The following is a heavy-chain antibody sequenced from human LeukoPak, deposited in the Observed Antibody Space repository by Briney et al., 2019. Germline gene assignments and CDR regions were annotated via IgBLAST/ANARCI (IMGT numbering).Heavy chain of an antibody. D-gene: IGHD6-19*01. J-gene: IGHJ4*02. CDR1: GFIFSNYA. V-gene: IGHV3-23*01. CDR3: AKDRGIAVAGTDFDN. CDR2: IGGSGGNT. Sequence: GGSLRLSCAASGFIFSNYAMSWVRQAPGKGLEWVSAIGGSGGNTCYADSVKGRFTISRDNSKNTLDLQMNSLRAEDTAVYYCAKDRGIAVAGTDFDNWGQGTLVTVSS.